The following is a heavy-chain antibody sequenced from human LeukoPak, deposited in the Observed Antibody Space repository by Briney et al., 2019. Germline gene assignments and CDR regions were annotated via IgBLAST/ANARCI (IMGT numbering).Heavy chain of an antibody. Sequence: SVKVSCKASGGTFSSYAISWVRQAPGQGLEWMGRIIPIFGTANYAQKFQGRVTMTTDESTSTAYLDLRSLTSEDTAVYYCARKGDGYKGSGFDIWGQGTMVTVSS. V-gene: IGHV1-69*05. D-gene: IGHD5-24*01. CDR3: ARKGDGYKGSGFDI. J-gene: IGHJ3*02. CDR1: GGTFSSYA. CDR2: IIPIFGTA.